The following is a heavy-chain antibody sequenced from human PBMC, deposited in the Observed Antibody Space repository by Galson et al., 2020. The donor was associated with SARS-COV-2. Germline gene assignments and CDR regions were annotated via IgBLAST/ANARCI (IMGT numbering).Heavy chain of an antibody. V-gene: IGHV3-30*18. CDR1: GFTFSSYG. D-gene: IGHD3-16*01. Sequence: GESLKISCAASGFTFSSYGMHWVRQAPGKGLEWVAVISYDGNNKYYADSVKGRFTLSRDNSKNTLYLQMNSLRAEDTAVYYCAKSRGGYWYGDVWARGTLVTVSS. CDR2: ISYDGNNK. J-gene: IGHJ2*01. CDR3: AKSRGGYWYGDV.